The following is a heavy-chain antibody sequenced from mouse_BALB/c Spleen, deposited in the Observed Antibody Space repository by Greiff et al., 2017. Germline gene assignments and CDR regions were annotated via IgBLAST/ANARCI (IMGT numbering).Heavy chain of an antibody. CDR2: INPSNGGT. Sequence: QVQLQQSGAELVKPGASVKLSCKASGYTFTSYYMYWVKQRPGQGLEWIGEINPSNGGTNFNEKFKSKATLTVDKSSSTAYMQLSSLTSEDSAVYYCTRSITTVVEPFADWGQGTLVTVSA. D-gene: IGHD1-1*01. V-gene: IGHV1S81*02. J-gene: IGHJ3*01. CDR1: GYTFTSYY. CDR3: TRSITTVVEPFAD.